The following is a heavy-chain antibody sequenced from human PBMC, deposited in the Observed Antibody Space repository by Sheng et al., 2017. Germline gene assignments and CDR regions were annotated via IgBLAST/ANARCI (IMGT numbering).Heavy chain of an antibody. Sequence: EVQLVESGGGLVQPGGSLRLSCAASGFTFSSYEMNWVRQAPGKGLEWVSYISSTGSTIYYADSVKGRFTISRDNAKNSLYLQMNSLRAEDTAVYYCARDQESYGDYVLDAFDIWGQGTMVTVSS. D-gene: IGHD4-17*01. CDR1: GFTFSSYE. CDR2: ISSTGSTI. V-gene: IGHV3-48*03. CDR3: ARDQESYGDYVLDAFDI. J-gene: IGHJ3*02.